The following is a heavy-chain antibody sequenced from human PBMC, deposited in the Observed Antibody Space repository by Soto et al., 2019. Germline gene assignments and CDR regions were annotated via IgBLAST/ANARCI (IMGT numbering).Heavy chain of an antibody. CDR2: ISYDGSNK. CDR3: AREDGGY. D-gene: IGHD3-3*01. CDR1: GFTFSSYA. J-gene: IGHJ4*02. V-gene: IGHV3-30-3*01. Sequence: QVQLVESGGGVVQPGRSLRLSCAASGFTFSSYAMHWVRQAPGKGLEWVAVISYDGSNKYYADSVKGRFTISRDNSKNTLYLQMNSLRAEDTAVYYCAREDGGYWSQGTLVTVSS.